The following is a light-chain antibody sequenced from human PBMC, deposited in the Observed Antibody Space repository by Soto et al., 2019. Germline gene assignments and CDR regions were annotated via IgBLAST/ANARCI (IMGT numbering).Light chain of an antibody. Sequence: QLVLTQPPSAPGTPGQKVFISCSGSSSNIGGTNYAYWYQQLPGAAPKLLMHSNNLRPSGVPERISGSKFGTAASLAISGLRSEDEAVYYCASWDDRLGAVIFGGGTKLTVL. CDR2: SNN. CDR3: ASWDDRLGAVI. J-gene: IGLJ2*01. CDR1: SSNIGGTNY. V-gene: IGLV1-47*02.